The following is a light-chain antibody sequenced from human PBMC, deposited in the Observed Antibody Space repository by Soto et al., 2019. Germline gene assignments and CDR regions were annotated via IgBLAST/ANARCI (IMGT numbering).Light chain of an antibody. CDR2: DVS. V-gene: IGLV2-14*01. CDR3: SSYTSATTYV. CDR1: SSDVGAYNY. J-gene: IGLJ1*01. Sequence: QSAVTQPASVSGSPGRSITISCTGTSSDVGAYNYDSWYQQYPGEAPKVIIYDVSHRPAGVSNRFSGSKSGNTASLTISGLQTQDEAEYYCSSYTSATTYVFGTGTKLTVL.